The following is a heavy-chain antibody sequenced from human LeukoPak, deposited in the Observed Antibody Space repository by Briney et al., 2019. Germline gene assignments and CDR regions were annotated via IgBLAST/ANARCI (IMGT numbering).Heavy chain of an antibody. CDR1: GGSISSGGYS. D-gene: IGHD3-22*01. CDR3: ARDRFDSSGYTFDY. J-gene: IGHJ4*02. V-gene: IGHV4-31*03. CDR2: IYYSGST. Sequence: SETLSLTCTVSGGSISSGGYSWSWIRQHPGKGLEWIGYIYYSGSTYYNPSLKSRVTISVDTSKNQFSLKLSSVTAADTAVYYCARDRFDSSGYTFDYWGQGTLVTVSS.